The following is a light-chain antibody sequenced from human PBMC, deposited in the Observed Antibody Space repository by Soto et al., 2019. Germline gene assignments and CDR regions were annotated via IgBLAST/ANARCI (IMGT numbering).Light chain of an antibody. V-gene: IGKV1-39*01. CDR3: QQYHYWPIT. Sequence: DIQMSQSPSSLSASVGDRVTITCRASQIISGYLNWYQQKPGKAPNLLIFGVSRLQSGVPSRFSGSGSGTEFTRTISSLQSEDFAVYLCQQYHYWPITFGQGTRLEI. CDR2: GVS. CDR1: QIISGY. J-gene: IGKJ5*01.